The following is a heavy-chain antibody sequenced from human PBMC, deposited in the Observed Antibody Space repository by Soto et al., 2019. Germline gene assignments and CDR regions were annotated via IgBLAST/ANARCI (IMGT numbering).Heavy chain of an antibody. V-gene: IGHV1-69*13. CDR2: IIPIFGTA. D-gene: IGHD3-3*01. CDR1: GGTFSSYA. CDR3: ARDWARRDFWSGYSIYYYGMDV. Sequence: ASVKVSCKASGGTFSSYAISWVRQAPGQGLEWMGGIIPIFGTANYAQKFQGRVTITADESTSTAYMELSSLRSEDTAVYYCARDWARRDFWSGYSIYYYGMDVWGQGTTVTVSS. J-gene: IGHJ6*02.